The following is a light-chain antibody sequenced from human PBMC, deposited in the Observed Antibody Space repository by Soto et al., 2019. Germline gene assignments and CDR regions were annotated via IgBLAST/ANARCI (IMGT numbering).Light chain of an antibody. CDR2: DAS. CDR1: QSVSSY. Sequence: EIVLTQSPATLSLSPGERATLPCRASQSVSSYLAWYQQKPGQAPRLLIYDASKRATGIPARFSGSGSGTDFTLTISNLEPEDFAVYYCQQRSNWPPLMYTFGQGTKLEIK. J-gene: IGKJ2*01. V-gene: IGKV3-11*01. CDR3: QQRSNWPPLMYT.